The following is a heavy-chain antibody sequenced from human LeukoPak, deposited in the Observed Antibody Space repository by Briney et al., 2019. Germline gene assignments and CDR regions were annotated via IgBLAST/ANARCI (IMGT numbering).Heavy chain of an antibody. D-gene: IGHD3-3*01. Sequence: ASMKVSCKASGYTFTSYDINWVRQATGQGLEWMGWMNPNSGNTGYAQKFQGRVTMTRNTSISTAYMELSSLRSEDTAVYYCARASITIFGVVMTYNWFDPWGQGTLVTVSS. CDR2: MNPNSGNT. CDR3: ARASITIFGVVMTYNWFDP. CDR1: GYTFTSYD. J-gene: IGHJ5*02. V-gene: IGHV1-8*01.